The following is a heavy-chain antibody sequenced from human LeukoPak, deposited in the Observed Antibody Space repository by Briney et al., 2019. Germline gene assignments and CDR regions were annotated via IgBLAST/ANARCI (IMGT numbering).Heavy chain of an antibody. D-gene: IGHD3-22*01. Sequence: GGSLRLSCAASGFTFNSYAMSWVRQAPGKGLEWVSAISGNGGRTYYADSVKGRFTTSRDNSKNTLNLQMHRLRVEDTAVYYCTRVMGDSSGYPIDYWGQGSLVTVSS. CDR3: TRVMGDSSGYPIDY. CDR2: ISGNGGRT. V-gene: IGHV3-23*01. J-gene: IGHJ4*02. CDR1: GFTFNSYA.